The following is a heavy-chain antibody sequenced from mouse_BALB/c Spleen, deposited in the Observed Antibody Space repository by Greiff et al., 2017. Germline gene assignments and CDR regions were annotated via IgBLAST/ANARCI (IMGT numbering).Heavy chain of an antibody. Sequence: EVKLMESGGGLVKPGGSLKLSCAASGFTFSDYYMYWVRQTPEKRLEWVATISDGGSYTYYPDSVKGRFTISRDNAKNNLYLQMSSLKSEDTAMYYCARDDGYYWFAYWGQGTLVTVSA. D-gene: IGHD2-3*01. J-gene: IGHJ3*01. V-gene: IGHV5-4*02. CDR3: ARDDGYYWFAY. CDR1: GFTFSDYY. CDR2: ISDGGSYT.